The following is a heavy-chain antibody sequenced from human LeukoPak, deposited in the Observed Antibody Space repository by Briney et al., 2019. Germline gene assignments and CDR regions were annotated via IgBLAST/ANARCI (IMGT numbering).Heavy chain of an antibody. CDR2: ISGRGGGT. V-gene: IGHV3-23*01. CDR3: AKSMCYFDY. Sequence: GGSLRLSCVASGFTFSSYAMSWVRQAPGRGLQWVSAISGRGGGTYYADTVKGRFSISRDNSKNTLYLQINSLRAEDTAVYYCAKSMCYFDYWGQGTLVTVSS. CDR1: GFTFSSYA. J-gene: IGHJ4*02.